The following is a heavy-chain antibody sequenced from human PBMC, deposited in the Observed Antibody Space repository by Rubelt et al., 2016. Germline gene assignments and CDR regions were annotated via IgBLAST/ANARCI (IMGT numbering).Heavy chain of an antibody. CDR2: IYYSGST. CDR1: GGSISSYY. V-gene: IGHV4-59*01. Sequence: QVQLQESGPGLVKPSETLSLTCTVSGGSISSYYWSWIRQPPGKGLEWIGYIYYSGSTNYNPSPRGLVTISGDRSKNQLSLTLSSVTAADTAVYYCARGPWAPHDAFDIWGQGTMVTVSS. CDR3: ARGPWAPHDAFDI. J-gene: IGHJ3*02.